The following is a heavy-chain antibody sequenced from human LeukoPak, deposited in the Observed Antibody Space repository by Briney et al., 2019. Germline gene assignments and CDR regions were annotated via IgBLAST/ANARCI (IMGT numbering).Heavy chain of an antibody. J-gene: IGHJ6*02. Sequence: PGGSLRLSCAASGFTFDDYAMHWVRQAPGKGLEWVSLISGDGGSTYYADSVKGRFTISRDNSKNSLYLQMNSLRTEDTALYYCAKGNGSSGSLYGMDVWGQGTTVTVSS. D-gene: IGHD3-22*01. CDR2: ISGDGGST. CDR3: AKGNGSSGSLYGMDV. CDR1: GFTFDDYA. V-gene: IGHV3-43*02.